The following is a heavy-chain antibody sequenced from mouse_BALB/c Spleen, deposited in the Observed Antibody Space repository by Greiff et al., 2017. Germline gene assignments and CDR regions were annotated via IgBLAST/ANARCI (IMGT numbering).Heavy chain of an antibody. CDR3: ARRGLRSWYFDV. CDR2: ISSGSSTI. J-gene: IGHJ1*01. V-gene: IGHV5-17*02. D-gene: IGHD2-4*01. Sequence: EVKLMESGGGLVQPGGSRNLSCAASGFTFSSFGMHWVRQAPEKGLEWVAYISSGSSTIYYADTVKGRFTISRDNPKNTLFLQMTSLRSEDTAMYYCARRGLRSWYFDVWGAGTTVTVSS. CDR1: GFTFSSFG.